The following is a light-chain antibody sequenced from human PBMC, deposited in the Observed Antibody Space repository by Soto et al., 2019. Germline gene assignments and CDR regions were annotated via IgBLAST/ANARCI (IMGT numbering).Light chain of an antibody. CDR3: QQYKNGWT. CDR2: GAS. J-gene: IGKJ1*01. CDR1: QSVSSN. V-gene: IGKV3-15*01. Sequence: EIVMTQSPATLSVSPGERATLSCRASQSVSSNLAWYQQKPGQAPRLLIYGASTGATGIPAKFSGGGSGTEFTLTISSLQSEDFGIYYCQQYKNGWTFGQGTKVDI.